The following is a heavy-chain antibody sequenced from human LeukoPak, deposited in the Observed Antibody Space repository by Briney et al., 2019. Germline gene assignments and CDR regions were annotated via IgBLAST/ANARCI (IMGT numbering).Heavy chain of an antibody. Sequence: PGGSLRLSCAASGFTFSSYAMTWVRQAPGKGLEWVSVISGSGGSTYSADSVKGRFTISRDNSKNTLYLQMNSLRAEDTAVYYCAKAFIFCSGVNCNLDYWGQGTLVTVSS. D-gene: IGHD2-15*01. V-gene: IGHV3-23*01. CDR2: ISGSGGST. J-gene: IGHJ4*02. CDR1: GFTFSSYA. CDR3: AKAFIFCSGVNCNLDY.